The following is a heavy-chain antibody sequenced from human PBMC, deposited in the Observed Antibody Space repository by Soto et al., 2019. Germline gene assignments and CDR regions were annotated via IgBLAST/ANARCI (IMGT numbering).Heavy chain of an antibody. CDR3: ARGGGSSWPNWFDP. CDR1: GGSFIGYY. Sequence: PSETLSLTCAVYGGSFIGYYWSWIRQPPGKGLEWIGEINHSGSTNYNPSLKSRVTISVDTSKNQFSLKLSSVTAADTAVYYCARGGGSSWPNWFDPWGQGTLVTVSS. J-gene: IGHJ5*02. V-gene: IGHV4-34*01. CDR2: INHSGST. D-gene: IGHD6-13*01.